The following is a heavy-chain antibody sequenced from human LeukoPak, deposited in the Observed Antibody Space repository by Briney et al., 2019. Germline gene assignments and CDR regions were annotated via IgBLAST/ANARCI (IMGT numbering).Heavy chain of an antibody. D-gene: IGHD6-6*01. J-gene: IGHJ4*02. Sequence: SETLSLTCAVYGGSFSNYYWSWIRQPPGKGLEWIGEINHSGSTNYNPSLKSRVTISVDTSKNQFSLKLTSVTAADTAVYYCAREGGSGSSEVYWGQGTLVTVSS. CDR3: AREGGSGSSEVY. CDR1: GGSFSNYY. V-gene: IGHV4-34*01. CDR2: INHSGST.